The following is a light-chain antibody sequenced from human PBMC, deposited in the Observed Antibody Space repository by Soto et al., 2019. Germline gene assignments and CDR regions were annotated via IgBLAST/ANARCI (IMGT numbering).Light chain of an antibody. V-gene: IGLV2-14*03. CDR2: DVN. J-gene: IGLJ2*01. Sequence: QSALTQPASVSGSPGQSITISCTGTSSDVGGFNYVSWYQQHPGKAPKLMIYDVNYRPSGVSNRFSGSKSGNTASLSISGLQAEDEADYFCSSYSSSGTLVVFGGGTKVTVL. CDR3: SSYSSSGTLVV. CDR1: SSDVGGFNY.